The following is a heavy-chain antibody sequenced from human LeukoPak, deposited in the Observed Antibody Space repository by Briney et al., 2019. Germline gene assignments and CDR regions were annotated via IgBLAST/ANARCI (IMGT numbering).Heavy chain of an antibody. CDR1: GGSISSGDYY. D-gene: IGHD4-23*01. CDR3: ARVPDYGGIDY. V-gene: IGHV4-30-4*01. J-gene: IGHJ4*02. Sequence: SETPSLTCTVSGGSISSGDYYWSWIRQPPGKGLEWIGYIYYSGSTYYNPSLKSRVTISVDTSKNQFSLKLSSVTAADTAVYYCARVPDYGGIDYWGQGTLVTVSS. CDR2: IYYSGST.